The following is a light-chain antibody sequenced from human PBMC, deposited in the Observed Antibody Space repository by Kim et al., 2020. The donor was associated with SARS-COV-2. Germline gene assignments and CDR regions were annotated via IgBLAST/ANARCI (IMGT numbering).Light chain of an antibody. CDR3: CSSAGTFWV. V-gene: IGLV2-11*01. CDR1: SSDVGAYSY. CDR2: DVT. J-gene: IGLJ3*02. Sequence: QSALTQPPSVSGSPGQSVTISCTGTSSDVGAYSYVSWYQQHPGKAPKLMIYDVTKRPSGVPDRFSGSKSGNTASLTISGLQADDEADYYCCSSAGTFWVFGGGTQLTVL.